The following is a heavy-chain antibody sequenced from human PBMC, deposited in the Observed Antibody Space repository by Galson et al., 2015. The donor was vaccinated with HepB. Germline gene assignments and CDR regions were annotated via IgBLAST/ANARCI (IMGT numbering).Heavy chain of an antibody. D-gene: IGHD7-27*01. CDR3: AKDLGPARGYYYYGMDV. V-gene: IGHV3-23*01. Sequence: SLRLSCAASGFTFSSYAMSWVRQAPGKGLEWVSAISGSGGSTYYADSEKGRFTISRDNSKNTLYLQMNSLRAEDTAVYYCAKDLGPARGYYYYGMDVWGQGTTVTVSS. CDR1: GFTFSSYA. CDR2: ISGSGGST. J-gene: IGHJ6*02.